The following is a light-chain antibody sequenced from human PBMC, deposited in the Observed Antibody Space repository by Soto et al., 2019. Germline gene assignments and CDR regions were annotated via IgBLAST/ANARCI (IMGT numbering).Light chain of an antibody. CDR3: QSYDNSLSGHVV. J-gene: IGLJ2*01. Sequence: QAVVTQPPSVSGAPGQRVTISCTGSSSNIGALYDVNWYQQLPGTAPKLLIYDNNNRPSGVPDRFSGSKSGTSASLAITGLHAEDEADYYCQSYDNSLSGHVVFGGGTQLTVL. CDR1: SSNIGALYD. CDR2: DNN. V-gene: IGLV1-40*01.